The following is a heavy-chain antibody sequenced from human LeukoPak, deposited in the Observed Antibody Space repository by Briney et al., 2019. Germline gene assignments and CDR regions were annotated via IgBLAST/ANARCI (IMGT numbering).Heavy chain of an antibody. CDR2: IKQDGSET. V-gene: IGHV3-7*01. J-gene: IGHJ4*02. Sequence: GGSLRLSCAASRFTLSNYWMSWVRQAPGKGLEWVANIKQDGSETYYVDSVKGRSTISRDNAKNSLSLQMNSLRAEDTAVYYCARQRGSGCLDYWGQGTLVTVSS. CDR1: RFTLSNYW. D-gene: IGHD6-19*01. CDR3: ARQRGSGCLDY.